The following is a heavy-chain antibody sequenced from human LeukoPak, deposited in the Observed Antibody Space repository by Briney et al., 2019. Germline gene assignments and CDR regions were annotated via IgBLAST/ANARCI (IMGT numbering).Heavy chain of an antibody. V-gene: IGHV1-8*03. CDR2: MNPNSGNT. J-gene: IGHJ3*02. Sequence: ASVKVSCKASGYTFTSYDINWVRQATGQGLEWMGWMNPNSGNTGYAQKFQGRVTITRNTSISTAYMELSRLRSDDTAVYYCARDGWGSSAFDIWGQGTMVTVSS. D-gene: IGHD2-21*01. CDR1: GYTFTSYD. CDR3: ARDGWGSSAFDI.